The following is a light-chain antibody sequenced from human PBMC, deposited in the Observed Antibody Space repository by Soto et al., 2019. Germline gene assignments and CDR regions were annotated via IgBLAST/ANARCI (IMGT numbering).Light chain of an antibody. V-gene: IGLV2-14*03. Sequence: QSALTQPASVSGSPGQSITISCTGTSSDIGDYASVSWYQQHPGKVPKLMISDVTNRPSGVSNRFSGSKSGNTAFLTISGLQAEDEADYYCSSYTTNNTPVIFGGGTKVTVL. J-gene: IGLJ2*01. CDR1: SSDIGDYAS. CDR3: SSYTTNNTPVI. CDR2: DVT.